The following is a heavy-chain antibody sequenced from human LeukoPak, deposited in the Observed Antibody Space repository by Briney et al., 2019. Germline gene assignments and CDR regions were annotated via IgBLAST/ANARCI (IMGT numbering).Heavy chain of an antibody. CDR1: GGSFSGYY. V-gene: IGHV4-34*01. CDR2: INHSGST. Sequence: SETLSLTCAVYGGSFSGYYRSWIRQPPGKGLEWIGEINHSGSTNYNPSLKSRVTISVDTSKNQFSLKLSSVTAADTAVYYCAGQYYDILTEEYWGQGTLVTVSS. J-gene: IGHJ4*02. D-gene: IGHD3-9*01. CDR3: AGQYYDILTEEY.